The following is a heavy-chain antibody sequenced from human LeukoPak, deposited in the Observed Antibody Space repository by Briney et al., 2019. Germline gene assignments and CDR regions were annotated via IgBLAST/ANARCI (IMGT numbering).Heavy chain of an antibody. J-gene: IGHJ4*02. CDR2: INPNSSGT. D-gene: IGHD6-19*01. Sequence: VKVSCKASGYTFTCYYMHWVRQAPAQGLEWMGWINPNSSGTNYAQKFQGRGTMTRDTSISTGYMELSRLRSDDTDVYCCARGYSCGWNAPSSYWGQGTLVTVSS. CDR1: GYTFTCYY. V-gene: IGHV1-2*02. CDR3: ARGYSCGWNAPSSY.